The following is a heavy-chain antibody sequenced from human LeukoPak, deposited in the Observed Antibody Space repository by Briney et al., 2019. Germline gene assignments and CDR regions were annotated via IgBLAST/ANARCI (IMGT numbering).Heavy chain of an antibody. CDR1: GFTFSSYA. CDR2: ISYDGSNK. D-gene: IGHD2-2*01. J-gene: IGHJ6*02. V-gene: IGHV3-30-3*01. CDR3: AREGYCSSTSCPYYYYYGMDV. Sequence: GRSLRLSCAASGFTFSSYAMPWVRQAPGKGLEWVAVISYDGSNKYYADSVKGRFTISRDNSKNTLYLQMNSLRAEDTAVYYCAREGYCSSTSCPYYYYYGMDVWGQGTTVTVSS.